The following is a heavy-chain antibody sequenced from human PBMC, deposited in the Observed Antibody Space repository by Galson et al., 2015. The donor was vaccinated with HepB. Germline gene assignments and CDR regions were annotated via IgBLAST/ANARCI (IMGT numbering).Heavy chain of an antibody. Sequence: SLRLSCAASGFSFDTYAMSWVRQAPGKGLEWVSSISGAGHNTYYADSVKGRFTISRDNAKNSLYLQMNSLRDEDTAVYYCARGPEVAYCGGDCPHMGDYWGQGTLDTISS. CDR1: GFSFDTYA. V-gene: IGHV3-23*01. CDR2: ISGAGHNT. D-gene: IGHD2-21*02. J-gene: IGHJ4*02. CDR3: ARGPEVAYCGGDCPHMGDY.